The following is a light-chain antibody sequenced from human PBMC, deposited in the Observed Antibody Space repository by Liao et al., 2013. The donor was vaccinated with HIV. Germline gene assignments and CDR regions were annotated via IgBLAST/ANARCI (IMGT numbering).Light chain of an antibody. CDR1: DIGSRS. CDR2: YDS. Sequence: SYVLTQPPSVSVAPGQTARMTCGGNDIGSRSVHWYQQRPGQAPVLVIFYDSDRPSGISERFSGSNSGNTATLTISGTQAMDEADYYCQAWDSSTYVFGTGTKVTV. J-gene: IGLJ1*01. V-gene: IGLV3-21*01. CDR3: QAWDSSTYV.